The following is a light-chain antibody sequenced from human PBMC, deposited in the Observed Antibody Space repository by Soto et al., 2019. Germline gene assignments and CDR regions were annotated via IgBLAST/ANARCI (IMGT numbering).Light chain of an antibody. CDR3: QQYNNWPSIT. CDR1: QSVSSN. CDR2: GAS. V-gene: IGKV3-15*01. J-gene: IGKJ5*01. Sequence: EIVMTQSPATLSVSPGERATLSCRASQSVSSNLAWYQQKPGQAPRLLIYGASTRATCIPARFSGSGSGTEFTLTISSLQSDDFEVYYCQQYNNWPSITFGQGTRLEIK.